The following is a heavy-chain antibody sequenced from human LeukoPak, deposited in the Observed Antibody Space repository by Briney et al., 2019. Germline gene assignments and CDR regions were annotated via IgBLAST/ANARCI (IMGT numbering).Heavy chain of an antibody. Sequence: SETLSLTCTVSGGSISSYYWSWIRQPAGKGLEWIGYIYRSGSTYYNPSLRRRVTMSVDTSKNQFSLKLSSVTAADTAMYYCARGPAATLHFQHWGQGTLVIVSS. D-gene: IGHD2-2*01. CDR2: IYRSGST. CDR3: ARGPAATLHFQH. J-gene: IGHJ1*01. V-gene: IGHV4-59*06. CDR1: GGSISSYY.